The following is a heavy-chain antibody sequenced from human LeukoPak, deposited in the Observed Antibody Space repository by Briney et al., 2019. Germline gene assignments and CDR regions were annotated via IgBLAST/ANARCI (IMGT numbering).Heavy chain of an antibody. D-gene: IGHD2-2*01. Sequence: SETLSLTCAVYGGSFSGYYWSWIRQPPGKGLEWIGEINHSGSTNYNPSLKSRVTISVDTSKNQFSLKLSSVTAADTAVYYCASEGGALNSTSRALDYWGQGTLVTVSS. CDR3: ASEGGALNSTSRALDY. J-gene: IGHJ4*02. CDR1: GGSFSGYY. V-gene: IGHV4-34*01. CDR2: INHSGST.